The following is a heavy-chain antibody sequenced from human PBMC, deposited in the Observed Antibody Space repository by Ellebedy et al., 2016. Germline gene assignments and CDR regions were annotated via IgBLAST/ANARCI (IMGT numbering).Heavy chain of an antibody. V-gene: IGHV3-38-3*01. J-gene: IGHJ4*02. CDR2: ISGGST. CDR3: KKDNRVSSKWFDWLSPLDY. D-gene: IGHD3-9*01. CDR1: GFTVSSNE. Sequence: GGSLRLXXAVSGFTVSSNEMSWVRQAPGKGLEWVSSISGGSTYYADSRQGRFTISRDNSKNTLHLQKNSLRAEDTAVYYCKKDNRVSSKWFDWLSPLDYWGQGTLVTVSS.